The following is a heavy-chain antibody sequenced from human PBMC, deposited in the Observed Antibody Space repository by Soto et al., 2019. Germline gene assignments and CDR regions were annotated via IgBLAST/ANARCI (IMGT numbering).Heavy chain of an antibody. CDR1: GFTFSSYA. CDR2: ISSNGGST. V-gene: IGHV3-64*01. CDR3: ARDSDILTGYFDY. J-gene: IGHJ4*02. Sequence: GGSLRLSCAASGFTFSSYAMHWVRQAPGKGLEYVSAISSNGGSTYYANSVKGRFTISRDNSKNTLYLQMGSLRAEDMAVYYCARDSDILTGYFDYWGQGTLVTVSS. D-gene: IGHD3-9*01.